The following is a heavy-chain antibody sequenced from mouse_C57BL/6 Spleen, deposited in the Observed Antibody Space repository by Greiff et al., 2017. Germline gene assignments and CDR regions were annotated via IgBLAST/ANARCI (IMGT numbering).Heavy chain of an antibody. Sequence: VQLQQPGAELVKPGASVKVSCKASGYTFTSYWMHWVKQRPGQGLEWIGRIHPSDSDTNYNQKFKGKATLTVDKSSSTAYMQHSSLTSEDSAVYYCAIIPITTVVATTHFDYWGQGTTLTVSS. D-gene: IGHD1-1*01. J-gene: IGHJ2*01. CDR1: GYTFTSYW. CDR3: AIIPITTVVATTHFDY. CDR2: IHPSDSDT. V-gene: IGHV1-74*01.